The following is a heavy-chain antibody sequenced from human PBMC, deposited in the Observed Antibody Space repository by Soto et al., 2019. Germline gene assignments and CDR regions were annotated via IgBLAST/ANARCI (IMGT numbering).Heavy chain of an antibody. D-gene: IGHD1-1*01. Sequence: QVQLQESGPGLVKPSETLSLTRTVSAGSISNYYWNWIRQPPEKGLEWIGFIHHSGNSMSNPSLRSRLTMSVDTTEGQISLNLRAVTAADTAVYYCAKWNEMKRSFDDWGQGILVTVSS. V-gene: IGHV4-59*01. CDR1: AGSISNYY. CDR3: AKWNEMKRSFDD. J-gene: IGHJ4*02. CDR2: IHHSGNS.